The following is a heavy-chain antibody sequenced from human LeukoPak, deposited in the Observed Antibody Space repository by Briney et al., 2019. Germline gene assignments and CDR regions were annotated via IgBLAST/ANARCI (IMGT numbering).Heavy chain of an antibody. D-gene: IGHD4-17*01. J-gene: IGHJ4*02. CDR3: ATNRWVTTYRSLGY. CDR1: GYTLTELS. CDR2: FDPEDGET. V-gene: IGHV1-24*01. Sequence: GASVKVPCKVSGYTLTELSMHWVRQAPGKGLEWMGGFDPEDGETIYAQKFQGRVTMTEDTSTDTAYMELSSLRSEDTAVYYCATNRWVTTYRSLGYWGQGTLVTVSS.